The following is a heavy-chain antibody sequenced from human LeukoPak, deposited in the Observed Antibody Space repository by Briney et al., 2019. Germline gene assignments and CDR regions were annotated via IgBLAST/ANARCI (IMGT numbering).Heavy chain of an antibody. CDR1: GFTFSNYW. J-gene: IGHJ4*02. Sequence: GGSLRLSCAASGFTFSNYWMHWVRQAPGKGLVWVSRINNDGSNTVYADSVKGRFTISRDNAKNSLYLQMNSLRAEDTAVYYRARAATPYYDSSGYPKPYDYWGQGTLVTVSS. D-gene: IGHD3-22*01. V-gene: IGHV3-74*01. CDR2: INNDGSNT. CDR3: ARAATPYYDSSGYPKPYDY.